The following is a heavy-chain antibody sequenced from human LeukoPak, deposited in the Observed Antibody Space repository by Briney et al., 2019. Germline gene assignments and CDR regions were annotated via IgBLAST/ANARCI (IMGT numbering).Heavy chain of an antibody. CDR3: ARDRIRTPSAVDY. CDR1: GFTFSSYA. Sequence: GGSLRLSCAASGFTFSSYAMHWVRQAPGKGLEYVSAISSNGGSTYYANSVKGRFTISRDNSKNTLYLQMGSLRAEDMAVYYCARDRIRTPSAVDYWGQGTLVTVSS. J-gene: IGHJ4*02. V-gene: IGHV3-64*01. D-gene: IGHD3-10*01. CDR2: ISSNGGST.